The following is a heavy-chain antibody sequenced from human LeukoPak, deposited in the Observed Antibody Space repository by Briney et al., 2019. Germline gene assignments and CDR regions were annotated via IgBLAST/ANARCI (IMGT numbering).Heavy chain of an antibody. V-gene: IGHV1-46*01. CDR2: INPGGGST. J-gene: IGHJ4*02. Sequence: ASVKVSCKASGYTFTSYYMHWVRQAPGQGLEWMGIINPGGGSTSYAQKFQGRVTMTRDTSTSTVYMELSSLRSEDTAVYYCARDGGTYEIYYFDSSGYSIDYWGQGTLVTVSS. D-gene: IGHD3-22*01. CDR3: ARDGGTYEIYYFDSSGYSIDY. CDR1: GYTFTSYY.